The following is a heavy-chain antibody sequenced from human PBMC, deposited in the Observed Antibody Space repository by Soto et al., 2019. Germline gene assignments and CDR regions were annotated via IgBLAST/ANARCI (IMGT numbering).Heavy chain of an antibody. CDR3: ARFQGGEFQLLYAFDI. CDR2: IIPMFGST. Sequence: QVQLVQSGAEVKKPGSSVKVSCKASGGTFSTYSVSWVRQAPGQGLEWMGGIIPMFGSTKYEQTFQDRVTVTVQLHTSTFYMELSSLRSDDTAVYYCARFQGGEFQLLYAFDIWGQGTKVTVSS. D-gene: IGHD1-26*01. V-gene: IGHV1-69*01. J-gene: IGHJ3*02. CDR1: GGTFSTYS.